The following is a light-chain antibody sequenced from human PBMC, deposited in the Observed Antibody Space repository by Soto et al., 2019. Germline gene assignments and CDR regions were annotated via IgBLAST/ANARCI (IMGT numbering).Light chain of an antibody. V-gene: IGKV1-16*01. CDR1: QGIRNY. CDR3: QQYYTSPFT. J-gene: IGKJ3*01. CDR2: AAS. Sequence: DIQMTQSPSSLSASVGDRVTITYRASQGIRNYLTWFQQKPGKAPESLIYAASNLQSGVSSRFSGSGSGTDFTLTISSLQPEDFATYYCQQYYTSPFTFGRGTKVDIK.